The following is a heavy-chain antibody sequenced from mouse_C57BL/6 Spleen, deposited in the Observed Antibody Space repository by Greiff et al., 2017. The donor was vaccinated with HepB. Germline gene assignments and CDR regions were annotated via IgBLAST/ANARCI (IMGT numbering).Heavy chain of an antibody. CDR2: IDPEDGDT. CDR1: GFNIKDYY. V-gene: IGHV14-1*01. Sequence: EVKLQESGAELVRPGASVKLSCTASGFNIKDYYMHWVKQRPEQGLEWIGRIDPEDGDTEYAPKFQGKATMTADTSSNTAYLQLSSLTSEDTAFYYCTTRGSSGYVLDYWGQGTTLTVSS. J-gene: IGHJ2*01. CDR3: TTRGSSGYVLDY. D-gene: IGHD3-2*02.